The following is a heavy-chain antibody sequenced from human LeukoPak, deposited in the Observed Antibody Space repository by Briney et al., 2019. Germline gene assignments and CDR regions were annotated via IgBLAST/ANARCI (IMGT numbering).Heavy chain of an antibody. Sequence: SETLSLTCTVSGGSISSSSYYWGWIRQPQGKGLEWIGSIYYSGSTYYNPSLKSRVTISVDTSKNQFSLKLSSVTAADTAVYYCARQRAAAGKNWFDPWGQGTLVTVSS. J-gene: IGHJ5*02. D-gene: IGHD6-13*01. V-gene: IGHV4-39*01. CDR1: GGSISSSSYY. CDR3: ARQRAAAGKNWFDP. CDR2: IYYSGST.